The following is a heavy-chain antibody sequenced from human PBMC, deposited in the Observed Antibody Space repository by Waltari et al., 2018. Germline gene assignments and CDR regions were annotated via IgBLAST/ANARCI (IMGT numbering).Heavy chain of an antibody. CDR1: GYTFTSYG. V-gene: IGHV1-18*01. CDR3: ARAFTFCSGGSCYLTWDYYYYMDV. Sequence: QVQLVQSGAEVKKPGASVKVSCKASGYTFTSYGISWVRQAPGQGFEWMGWISAYNGNTNYAQKLQGRVTMPTDTSTSTAYMELRSLRSDDTAVYYCARAFTFCSGGSCYLTWDYYYYMDVWGKGTTVTVSS. J-gene: IGHJ6*03. D-gene: IGHD2-15*01. CDR2: ISAYNGNT.